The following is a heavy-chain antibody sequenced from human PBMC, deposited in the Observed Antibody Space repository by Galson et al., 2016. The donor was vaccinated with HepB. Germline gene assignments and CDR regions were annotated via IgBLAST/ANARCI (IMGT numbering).Heavy chain of an antibody. V-gene: IGHV3-23*01. CDR3: ANHPPPYGDYAFPIFES. CDR1: GFSFTNHG. J-gene: IGHJ4*02. D-gene: IGHD4-17*01. CDR2: ISGTGGGK. Sequence: SLRLSCATSGFSFTNHGMAWVRQAPGKGLEWVAGISGTGGGKYYGDSVKGRFTISRDNFKNTIFLQMNSLRDEDTAVYYCANHPPPYGDYAFPIFESWGQGTLVTVSS.